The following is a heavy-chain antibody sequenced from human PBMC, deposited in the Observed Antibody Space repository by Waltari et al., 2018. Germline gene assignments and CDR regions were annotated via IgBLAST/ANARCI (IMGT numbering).Heavy chain of an antibody. CDR1: GGPISSGGYY. Sequence: QVQLQESGPGLVKPSQTLSLTCTVSGGPISSGGYYWSWIRQHPGKGLEWIGYIYYSGSTYYNPSLKSRVTISVDTSKNQFSLKLSSGTAADTAVYYCARDRVPPLAFDIWGQGTMVTVSS. CDR2: IYYSGST. CDR3: ARDRVPPLAFDI. D-gene: IGHD3-10*01. J-gene: IGHJ3*02. V-gene: IGHV4-31*03.